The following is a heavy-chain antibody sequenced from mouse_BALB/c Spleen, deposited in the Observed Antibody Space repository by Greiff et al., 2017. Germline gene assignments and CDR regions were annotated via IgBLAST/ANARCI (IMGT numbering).Heavy chain of an antibody. CDR1: GFTFSSYA. J-gene: IGHJ2*01. V-gene: IGHV5-6-5*01. CDR3: ARGYYDGYLDY. D-gene: IGHD2-3*01. Sequence: EVQGVESGGGLVKPGGSLKLSCAASGFTFSSYAMSWVRQTPEKRLEWVASISSGGSTYYPDSVKGRFTISRDNARNILYLQMSSLRSEDTAMYYCARGYYDGYLDYWGQGTTLTVSS. CDR2: ISSGGST.